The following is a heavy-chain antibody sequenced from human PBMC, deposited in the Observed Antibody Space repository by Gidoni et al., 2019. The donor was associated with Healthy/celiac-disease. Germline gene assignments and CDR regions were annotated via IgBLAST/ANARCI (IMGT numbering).Heavy chain of an antibody. D-gene: IGHD6-6*01. CDR2: INHSGST. CDR3: GRGRRAARQNWFDP. Sequence: QVQLQQWGAGLLTPSETLSLTCAVYGGSFSGYYWSWIRQPPGKGLEWIGEINHSGSTNYNPSLKSRVTISVDTSKNQFSLKLSTVTAAETAVYYCGRGRRAARQNWFDPGGEGTRGNVS. J-gene: IGHJ5*02. V-gene: IGHV4-34*01. CDR1: GGSFSGYY.